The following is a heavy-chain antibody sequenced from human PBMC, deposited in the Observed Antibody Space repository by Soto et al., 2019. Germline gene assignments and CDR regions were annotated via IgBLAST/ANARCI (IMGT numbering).Heavy chain of an antibody. CDR3: ARGRTSGWYFDY. Sequence: QVQLVQSGAEVKKPGASVKVSCKASGYSFTSYTIQWVRQALGQSLEWLGWINAGLGDTKYSQKFQGRVTITRDTSASTAYMELSSLTSEDTAVYYCARGRTSGWYFDYWGQGTLVTVSS. CDR1: GYSFTSYT. CDR2: INAGLGDT. J-gene: IGHJ4*02. V-gene: IGHV1-3*01. D-gene: IGHD6-19*01.